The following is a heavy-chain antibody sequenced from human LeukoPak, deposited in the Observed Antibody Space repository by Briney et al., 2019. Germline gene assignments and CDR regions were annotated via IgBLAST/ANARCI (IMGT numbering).Heavy chain of an antibody. D-gene: IGHD3-22*01. CDR2: IYTSGST. Sequence: PSETLSLTCTVSGGSISSGSYYWSWIRQPAGTGLEWIGRIYTSGSTNYNPSLKSRVSISVETSKNQFSLKLSSVTAADTGVYYCARATRVITIFDIWGQGILVTVSS. J-gene: IGHJ4*02. V-gene: IGHV4-61*02. CDR1: GGSISSGSYY. CDR3: ARATRVITIFDI.